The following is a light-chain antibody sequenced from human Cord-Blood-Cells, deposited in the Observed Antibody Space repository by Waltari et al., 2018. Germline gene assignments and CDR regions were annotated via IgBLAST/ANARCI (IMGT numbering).Light chain of an antibody. CDR3: CSYAGVV. CDR2: EGS. J-gene: IGLJ2*01. Sequence: QSALTQPASVSGSPGQSITISCTGTSSDVGSYNLFSWYQQHPGKAPKLMIYEGSKRPSGVSNRFSGSKSGNTASLTIAGLQAEDEADYYCCSYAGVVFGGGTKLTVL. V-gene: IGLV2-23*01. CDR1: SSDVGSYNL.